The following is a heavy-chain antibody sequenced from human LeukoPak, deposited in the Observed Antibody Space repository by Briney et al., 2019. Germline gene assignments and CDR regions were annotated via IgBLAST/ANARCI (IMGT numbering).Heavy chain of an antibody. D-gene: IGHD6-6*01. CDR1: GYTFTGYY. J-gene: IGHJ6*03. CDR2: INPNSGGT. V-gene: IGHV1-2*02. Sequence: ASVKVSCKASGYTFTGYYMHWVRQAPGQGLEWMGWINPNSGGTNYAQKFQGSVTMTRDTSISTAYMELSRLRSDDTAVYYCARNGRAAARDYYYYMDVWGKGTTVTVSS. CDR3: ARNGRAAARDYYYYMDV.